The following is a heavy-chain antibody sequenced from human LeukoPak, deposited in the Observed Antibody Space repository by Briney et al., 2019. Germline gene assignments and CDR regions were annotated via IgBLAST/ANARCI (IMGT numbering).Heavy chain of an antibody. V-gene: IGHV4-59*12. Sequence: SETLSLTCAVYGGSFSGYYWSWIRQPPGKGLEWIGYIFYTGSTNYNPSLKSRVTISVDTSKDQFSLKLSSVTAADTAVYYCARTTYYYDSSGYYTGSHYFDYWGQGTLVTVSS. J-gene: IGHJ4*02. D-gene: IGHD3-22*01. CDR2: IFYTGST. CDR1: GGSFSGYY. CDR3: ARTTYYYDSSGYYTGSHYFDY.